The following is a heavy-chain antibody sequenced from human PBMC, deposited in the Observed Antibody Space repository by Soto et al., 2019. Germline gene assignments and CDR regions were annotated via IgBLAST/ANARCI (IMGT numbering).Heavy chain of an antibody. CDR3: ARDLRGDSYGLGDSAFYI. V-gene: IGHV1-18*01. CDR2: ISAYNGNT. CDR1: GYTFTSYG. D-gene: IGHD5-18*01. Sequence: QVQLVQSGAEVKKPGASVKVSCKASGYTFTSYGISWVRQAPGQGLEWMGWISAYNGNTNYAQKLQDRVTMTTDTSRSTAYMELRSLRSDEKAVYYCARDLRGDSYGLGDSAFYIWGQGTMVTVSS. J-gene: IGHJ3*02.